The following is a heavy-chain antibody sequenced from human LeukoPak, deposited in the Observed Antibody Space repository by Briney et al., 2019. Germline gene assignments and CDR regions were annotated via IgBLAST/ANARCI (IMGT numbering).Heavy chain of an antibody. D-gene: IGHD3-22*01. CDR2: ISSTGYNS. J-gene: IGHJ3*02. CDR3: ERDRGGITMIVVVNAFDI. Sequence: GGSLRLSCAASGFIFRSAAMTWVRQGPEKGLQWVSLISSTGYNSYYADSVKGRFTVSRDNSKNIVYLQMNSLRAEDTALYYWERDRGGITMIVVVNAFDIWGQGTMVTVSS. CDR1: GFIFRSAA. V-gene: IGHV3-23*01.